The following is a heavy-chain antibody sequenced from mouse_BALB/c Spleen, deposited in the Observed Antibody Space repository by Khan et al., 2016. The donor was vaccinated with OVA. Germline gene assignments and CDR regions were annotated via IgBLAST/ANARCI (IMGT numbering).Heavy chain of an antibody. Sequence: VKLEVSGPGLVAPSQSLSITCTVSGFSLTSFGVNWVRQPPGKGLEWLGVIWGDGSTNYHSTLKSRLIVSKDNSKSQVFLKLISLQTDDTAKYCGGKFTPDYYSMDYWGQGTSVTVSS. CDR2: IWGDGST. V-gene: IGHV2-3*01. CDR1: GFSLTSFG. J-gene: IGHJ4*01. D-gene: IGHD1-1*01. CDR3: GKFTPDYYSMDY.